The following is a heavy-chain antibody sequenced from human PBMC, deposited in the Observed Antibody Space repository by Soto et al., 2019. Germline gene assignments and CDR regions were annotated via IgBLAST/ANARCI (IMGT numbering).Heavy chain of an antibody. J-gene: IGHJ6*02. CDR1: GFNFSSYA. CDR3: AKGHGCGGGLDV. D-gene: IGHD3-10*01. Sequence: PGGSLRLSCAASGFNFSSYAMRWVRQAPGKGLEWVSAISGSGGSTYYADSVKGRFTISRDNSKNTLYLQMNSLRAEDTALYYCAKGHGCGGGLDVWGQGTPVTVSS. V-gene: IGHV3-23*01. CDR2: ISGSGGST.